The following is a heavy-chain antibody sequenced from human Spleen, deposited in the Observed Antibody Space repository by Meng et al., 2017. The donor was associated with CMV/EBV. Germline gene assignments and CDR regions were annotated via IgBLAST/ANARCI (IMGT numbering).Heavy chain of an antibody. J-gene: IGHJ6*02. D-gene: IGHD2-2*01. V-gene: IGHV3-74*01. CDR1: GFTLSSNY. Sequence: GGSLRLSCAASGFTLSSNYMSWVRQAPGKGLVWVSRINNDGSSITYADTVKGRFTISRYNAKNKLYLQLNSLRAEDTAVYYCASHPIVIVTASMSSYYYGMDVWGQGTTVTVSS. CDR2: INNDGSSI. CDR3: ASHPIVIVTASMSSYYYGMDV.